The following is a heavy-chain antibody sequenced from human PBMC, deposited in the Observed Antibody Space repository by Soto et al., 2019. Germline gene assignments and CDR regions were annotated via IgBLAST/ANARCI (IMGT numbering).Heavy chain of an antibody. V-gene: IGHV1-24*01. Sequence: GASVKVSCKVSGYTLTELSMHWVRQAPGKGLEWMGGFDPEDGKPFYAQKFQGRVSLTEDSSTDSAFMELSSLRSEDTAVYFCATLYDTFDIWGQGTMVTVSS. D-gene: IGHD2-2*02. CDR1: GYTLTELS. CDR2: FDPEDGKP. CDR3: ATLYDTFDI. J-gene: IGHJ3*02.